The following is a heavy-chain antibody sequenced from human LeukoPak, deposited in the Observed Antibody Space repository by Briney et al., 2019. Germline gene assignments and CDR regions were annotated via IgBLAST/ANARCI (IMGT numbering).Heavy chain of an antibody. D-gene: IGHD3-10*01. J-gene: IGHJ5*02. CDR3: ARYITMVRGVKRRHNWFDP. V-gene: IGHV1-69*13. CDR2: IIPICGTA. CDR1: GGSFSSCA. Sequence: GASVKVYCKASGGSFSSCAISCVRQAPGQWLELMGGIIPICGTANYAQKFQGRVTITADESTSTAYMELSSLRSEDTAVYYCARYITMVRGVKRRHNWFDPWGQGTLVTVSS.